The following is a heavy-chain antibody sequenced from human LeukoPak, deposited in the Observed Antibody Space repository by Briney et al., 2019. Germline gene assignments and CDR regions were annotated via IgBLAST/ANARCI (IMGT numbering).Heavy chain of an antibody. Sequence: GGSLRLSCGASGFTFSNYAMSWVRQAPGKGLEWVSAISASGISTYYADSVKGRFTNSRDDSKNTMYLHMNSLRAEDTAVYYCAKAYYDSSGYYHFDYWGQGTLVTVSS. CDR3: AKAYYDSSGYYHFDY. V-gene: IGHV3-23*01. CDR2: ISASGIST. D-gene: IGHD3-22*01. J-gene: IGHJ4*02. CDR1: GFTFSNYA.